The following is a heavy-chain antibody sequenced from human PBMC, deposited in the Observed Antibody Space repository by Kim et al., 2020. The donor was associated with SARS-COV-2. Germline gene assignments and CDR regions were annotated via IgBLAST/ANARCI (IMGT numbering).Heavy chain of an antibody. J-gene: IGHJ4*02. CDR3: ARDSAPGGTSVLDY. V-gene: IGHV3-33*05. CDR2: ISYDGSNK. D-gene: IGHD6-13*01. Sequence: GGSLRLSCAASGFTFSKNDMHWVRQAPGKGLEWVAVISYDGSNKYCGDSVKGRITVSRDNSKNTLYLQMNSLRAEDTAVYFCARDSAPGGTSVLDYWGEGTLVTVSS. CDR1: GFTFSKND.